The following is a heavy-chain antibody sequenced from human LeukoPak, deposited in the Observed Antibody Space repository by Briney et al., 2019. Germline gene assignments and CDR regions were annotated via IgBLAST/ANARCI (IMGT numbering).Heavy chain of an antibody. J-gene: IGHJ3*02. Sequence: GASVKVSCKASGYTFTSYDINWVRQAAGQGLEWMGWMNPNSSNTGYAQKFQGRVTMTRNTSIITAYMELSSLRSEDTAVYYCARGHKDIVVVVAARSNSDAFDIWGQGTMVTVSS. V-gene: IGHV1-8*01. CDR2: MNPNSSNT. D-gene: IGHD2-15*01. CDR1: GYTFTSYD. CDR3: ARGHKDIVVVVAARSNSDAFDI.